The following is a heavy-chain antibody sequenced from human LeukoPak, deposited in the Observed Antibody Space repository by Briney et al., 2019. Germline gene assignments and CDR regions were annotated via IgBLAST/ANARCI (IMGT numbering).Heavy chain of an antibody. CDR1: GFTFADYP. Sequence: TGSSLRLSCAASGFTFADYPMHWVRQAPGKGLEWVSGISWNSGNKEYGDSVKGRFPVSRDNAKNSLHLQMNSLRADDTALYYCVKDRALVGGPYFYYMDVWGKGTMVTVS. V-gene: IGHV3-9*01. J-gene: IGHJ6*03. CDR2: ISWNSGNK. D-gene: IGHD1-26*01. CDR3: VKDRALVGGPYFYYMDV.